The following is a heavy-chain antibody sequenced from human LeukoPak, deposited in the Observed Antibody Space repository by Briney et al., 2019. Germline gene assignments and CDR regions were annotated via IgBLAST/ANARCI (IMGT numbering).Heavy chain of an antibody. CDR3: AKEDTAMVYYYYGMDV. Sequence: GGSLRLSCAASGFTFSSYGVHWVRQAPGKGLEWVAVISYDGSNKYYADSVKGRFTISRDNSKNTLYLQMNSLRAEDTAVYYCAKEDTAMVYYYYGMDVWGQGTTVTVSS. J-gene: IGHJ6*02. V-gene: IGHV3-30*18. CDR2: ISYDGSNK. CDR1: GFTFSSYG. D-gene: IGHD5-18*01.